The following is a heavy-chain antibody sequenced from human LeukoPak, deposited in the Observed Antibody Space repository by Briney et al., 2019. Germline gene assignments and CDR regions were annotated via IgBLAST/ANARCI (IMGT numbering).Heavy chain of an antibody. CDR1: GFTFNSYA. J-gene: IGHJ4*02. V-gene: IGHV3-23*01. Sequence: GGSLRLSCEASGFTFNSYAMNWVRQAPGKGLEWLSMISGSGDNTYYADSVKGRFTISRDNSKNTLYLQMSSLGAGDTAIYYCAKTIHSDFWRGYYSYFDYWGRETLVTVSS. CDR3: AKTIHSDFWRGYYSYFDY. CDR2: ISGSGDNT. D-gene: IGHD3-3*01.